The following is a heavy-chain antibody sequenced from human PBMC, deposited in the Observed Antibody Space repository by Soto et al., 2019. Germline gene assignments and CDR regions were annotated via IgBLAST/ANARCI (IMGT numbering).Heavy chain of an antibody. CDR3: ARRYCISTSCHYYGMDV. CDR2: IIPMFGTA. J-gene: IGHJ6*02. V-gene: IGHV1-69*12. D-gene: IGHD2-2*01. CDR1: GGTFSTYT. Sequence: QVQLVQSGAEVKKPGSSVKVSCKASGGTFSTYTINWVRQAPGQGLEWMGGIIPMFGTANYAQKFQGRVTITADESTSTAYMELSSLRSEDTAEYYCARRYCISTSCHYYGMDVWGQGTTVTVSS.